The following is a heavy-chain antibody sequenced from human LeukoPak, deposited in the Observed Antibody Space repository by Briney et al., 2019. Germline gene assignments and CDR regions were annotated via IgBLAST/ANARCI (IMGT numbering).Heavy chain of an antibody. D-gene: IGHD6-13*01. CDR1: GGSISSGGYS. CDR3: ARGAAMDWFDP. CDR2: IYHSGST. J-gene: IGHJ5*02. V-gene: IGHV4-30-2*01. Sequence: SETLSPTCAVSGGSISSGGYSWSWIRQPPGKGLEWIGYIYHSGSTYYNPSLKSRVTISVDRSKNQFSLKLSSVTAADTAVYYCARGAAMDWFDPWGQGTLVTVSS.